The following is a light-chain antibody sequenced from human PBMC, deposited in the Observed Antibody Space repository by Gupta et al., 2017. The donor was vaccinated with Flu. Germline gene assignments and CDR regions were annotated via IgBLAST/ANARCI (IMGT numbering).Light chain of an antibody. CDR2: DAS. CDR1: RSITNN. Sequence: VVMTQSPAILSVSPGERATLSCRASRSITNNLDWYQQKPGQAPRLLIYDASTRASGIPVRFSGSGSGTEFTLTISSLQSEDFAIYFCQQYNDWPPLTFGGGTRVDVK. J-gene: IGKJ4*01. V-gene: IGKV3-15*01. CDR3: QQYNDWPPLT.